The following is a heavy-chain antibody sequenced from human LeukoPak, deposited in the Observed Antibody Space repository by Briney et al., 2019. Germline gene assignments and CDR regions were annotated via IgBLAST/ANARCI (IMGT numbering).Heavy chain of an antibody. V-gene: IGHV4-39*02. CDR3: ARDLVSGAYTFDI. Sequence: PSETLSLTCTVSGGSISSSSYYWGWIRQPPGKGLDWIGSIYHSGSTYYNPSLKSRVTLSVDTSKNQFSLKLSSVTAADTAVYYCARDLVSGAYTFDIWGQGTMVTVSS. D-gene: IGHD3-16*01. J-gene: IGHJ3*02. CDR2: IYHSGST. CDR1: GGSISSSSYY.